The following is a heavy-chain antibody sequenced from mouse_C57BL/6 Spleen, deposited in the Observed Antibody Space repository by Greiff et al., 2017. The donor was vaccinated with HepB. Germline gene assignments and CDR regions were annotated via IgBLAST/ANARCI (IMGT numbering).Heavy chain of an antibody. D-gene: IGHD4-1*01. V-gene: IGHV1-61*01. CDR2: IYPSDSET. J-gene: IGHJ1*03. Sequence: QVQLQQPGAELVRPGSSVKLSCKASGYTFTSYWMDWVKQRPGQGLEWIGNIYPSDSETHYNQKFKDKATLTVDKSSSTAYMQLSSLTSEDSAVYYCARGAWEAHYWHFDVWGTGTTATVSS. CDR3: ARGAWEAHYWHFDV. CDR1: GYTFTSYW.